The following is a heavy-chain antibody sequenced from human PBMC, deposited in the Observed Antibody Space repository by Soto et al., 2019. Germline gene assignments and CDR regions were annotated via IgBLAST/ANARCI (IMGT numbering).Heavy chain of an antibody. CDR3: ARLIGNSWLDS. D-gene: IGHD2-8*01. CDR1: SSYAT. V-gene: IGHV6-1*01. Sequence: SSYATWDWIRQSPSRGLEWLGRTYYRSNWYTDYAVSVKGRITISPDTSNNQLSLQLNSLTPDDTAVYYCARLIGNSWLDSWGQGTLVTVSS. J-gene: IGHJ5*01. CDR2: TYYRSNWYT.